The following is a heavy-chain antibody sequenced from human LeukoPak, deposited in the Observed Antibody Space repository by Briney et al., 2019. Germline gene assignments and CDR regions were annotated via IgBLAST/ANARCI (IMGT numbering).Heavy chain of an antibody. Sequence: GGSLRLSCAASGFTFSSYNMNWVRQAPGKGLEWVSYISSSSSTIYYADSVKGRFTISRDNAKTSLYLQMNSLGAEDTAVYYCARHLSGITGYTYGRGIDYWGQGTLVTVSS. D-gene: IGHD5-18*01. V-gene: IGHV3-48*04. CDR3: ARHLSGITGYTYGRGIDY. CDR1: GFTFSSYN. CDR2: ISSSSSTI. J-gene: IGHJ4*02.